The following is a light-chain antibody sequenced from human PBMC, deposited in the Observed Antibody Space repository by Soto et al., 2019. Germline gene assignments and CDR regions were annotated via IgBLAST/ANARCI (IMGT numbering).Light chain of an antibody. CDR2: ETS. CDR3: QQYNNWPPFT. CDR1: QSVSNN. J-gene: IGKJ3*01. V-gene: IGKV3-15*01. Sequence: IVLAQSPGTLSLSPWERATLSCRASQSVSNNYLAWYQQKPGQAPRLLIYETSIRAPGIPARFSGSGSGTEFTLTVSSLQSEDFAVYHCQQYNNWPPFTFGPGTKVDIK.